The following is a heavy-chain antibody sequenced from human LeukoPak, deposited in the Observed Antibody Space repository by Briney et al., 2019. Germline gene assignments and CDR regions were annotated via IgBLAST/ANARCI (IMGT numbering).Heavy chain of an antibody. CDR2: INREGSDK. J-gene: IGHJ6*02. V-gene: IGHV3-7*01. CDR3: ARDGVPGGRDV. D-gene: IGHD3-16*01. CDR1: GFAFSSHW. Sequence: GESLRLSGAASGFAFSSHWMNWVRQAPGKGLEWVANINREGSDKNYVDSVKGRFTISRDNAKNSLYLQVNSLRVEDTAVYYCARDGVPGGRDVWGQGTTVTVS.